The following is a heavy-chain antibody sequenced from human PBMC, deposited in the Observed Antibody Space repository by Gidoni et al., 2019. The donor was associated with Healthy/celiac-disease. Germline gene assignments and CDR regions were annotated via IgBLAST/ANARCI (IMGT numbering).Heavy chain of an antibody. CDR2: IIPIFGTA. V-gene: IGHV1-69*06. CDR1: GVTFSSYA. J-gene: IGHJ4*02. Sequence: QVQLVQSGAEVKKTGSSVKVSCKASGVTFSSYAISWVRQAPGQGLEWMGEIIPIFGTANYAQKFQVRVTITADKSTSTAYMELSSLRSEDTAVYYCVRDFRNEQTAYSSSWYPLQYYFDYWGQGTLVTVSS. D-gene: IGHD6-13*01. CDR3: VRDFRNEQTAYSSSWYPLQYYFDY.